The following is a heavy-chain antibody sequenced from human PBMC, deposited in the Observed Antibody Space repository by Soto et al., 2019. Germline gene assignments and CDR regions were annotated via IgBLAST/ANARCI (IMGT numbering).Heavy chain of an antibody. D-gene: IGHD2-2*01. CDR3: ARVLVPAAIPDYYYYYYMDV. J-gene: IGHJ6*03. CDR1: GFTFSDYY. CDR2: ISSIGSTI. Sequence: GGSLRLSCAASGFTFSDYYMSWIRQAPGKGLEWVSYISSIGSTIYYADSVKGRFTISRDNAKNSLYLQMNSLRAEDTAVYYCARVLVPAAIPDYYYYYYMDVWGKGTTVTVSS. V-gene: IGHV3-11*01.